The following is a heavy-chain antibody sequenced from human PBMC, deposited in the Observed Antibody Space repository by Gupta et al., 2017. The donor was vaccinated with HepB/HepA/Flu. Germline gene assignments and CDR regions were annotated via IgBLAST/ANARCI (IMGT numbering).Heavy chain of an antibody. J-gene: IGHJ4*02. CDR2: ISIDGRST. Sequence: EVQLVASGGGLVQPGGSLRLSCVASGFPFSAYWMHWVRQTPGRGLVWVSDISIDGRSTYYADSVKGRFTISRDNAKNTLYLQMNSLGAEDTAVYYCGRVGEAGYWGQGALVTVSS. D-gene: IGHD4-17*01. CDR1: GFPFSAYW. CDR3: GRVGEAGY. V-gene: IGHV3-74*01.